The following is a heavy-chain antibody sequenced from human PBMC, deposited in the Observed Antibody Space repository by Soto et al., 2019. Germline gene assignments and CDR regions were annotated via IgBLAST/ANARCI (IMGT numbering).Heavy chain of an antibody. V-gene: IGHV4-39*01. Sequence: DTASFTCACSGCSISSSIYYWGWFRPPPGKWLEWTGSIYDSGSTYYNPSLKSRVTISVDTSKNQYSLKLSSVTAADTAVYYCASSPRHWLLPSYYYGMEVWGQGTTVTVS. D-gene: IGHD3-9*01. CDR1: GCSISSSIYY. CDR2: IYDSGST. CDR3: ASSPRHWLLPSYYYGMEV. J-gene: IGHJ6*02.